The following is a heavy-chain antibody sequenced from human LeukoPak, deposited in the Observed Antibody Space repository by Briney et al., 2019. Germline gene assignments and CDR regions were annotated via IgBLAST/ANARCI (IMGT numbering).Heavy chain of an antibody. Sequence: GGSLRLSCVASGFTFRDYYMSWIRRAPGRGLEWISYMSFSGSTIYYADSVKGRFTISRDNAKNSLYLQMNSLRAEDTAVYYCARGYSSYYPDAFDIWGQGTMVTVSS. CDR2: MSFSGSTI. J-gene: IGHJ3*02. D-gene: IGHD5-12*01. CDR3: ARGYSSYYPDAFDI. CDR1: GFTFRDYY. V-gene: IGHV3-11*04.